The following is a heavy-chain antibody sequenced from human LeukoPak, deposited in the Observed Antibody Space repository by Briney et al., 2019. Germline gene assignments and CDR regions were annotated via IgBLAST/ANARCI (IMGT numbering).Heavy chain of an antibody. CDR2: IYYSGST. CDR1: GGSISSYY. J-gene: IGHJ4*02. V-gene: IGHV4-59*01. D-gene: IGHD1-14*01. Sequence: SETPSLTCTVSGGSISSYYWSWIRQPPGKGLEWIGYIYYSGSTNYNPSLKSRVTISVDTSKNQFSLKLSSVTAADTAVYYCASGSRRTVAFDYWGQGTLVTVSS. CDR3: ASGSRRTVAFDY.